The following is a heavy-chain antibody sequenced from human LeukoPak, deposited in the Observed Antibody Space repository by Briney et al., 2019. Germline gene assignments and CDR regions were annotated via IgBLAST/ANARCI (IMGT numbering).Heavy chain of an antibody. V-gene: IGHV1-18*01. CDR2: ISTYNDNT. CDR1: GYTFSDYG. CDR3: ARDGMQLWLRGYFDL. J-gene: IGHJ2*01. D-gene: IGHD5-18*01. Sequence: GASVKVSCKASGYTFSDYGVSWVRQAPGQGLEWMGRISTYNDNTNYAQKFQGRVTVTTDTATNTAYMELRNLTSDDTAVYYCARDGMQLWLRGYFDLWGRGTLDTVSS.